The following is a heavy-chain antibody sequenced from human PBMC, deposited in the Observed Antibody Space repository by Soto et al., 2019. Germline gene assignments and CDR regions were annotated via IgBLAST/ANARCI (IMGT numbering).Heavy chain of an antibody. CDR1: GGSISSYY. D-gene: IGHD6-19*01. V-gene: IGHV4-59*08. J-gene: IGHJ4*02. Sequence: PSETLSLTCTVSGGSISSYYWSWIRQPPGKGLEWIGYIYYSGSTNYNPSLKSRVTISVDTSKNQFSLKLSSVTAADTAVYYCARQLSDSSGFMWSYYFDYWGQGTLVTVS. CDR3: ARQLSDSSGFMWSYYFDY. CDR2: IYYSGST.